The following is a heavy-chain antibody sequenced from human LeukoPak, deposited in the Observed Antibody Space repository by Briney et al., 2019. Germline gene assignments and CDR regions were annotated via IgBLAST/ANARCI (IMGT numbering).Heavy chain of an antibody. CDR3: VRTSRSISSDY. J-gene: IGHJ4*02. CDR1: GFILSNYW. Sequence: GGSLRLSCEASGFILSNYWMSWVRQAPGKGLEWVANIKQDGSVKNYVDSMEGRFIISRDNAKNLLYLQMNSLGAEDTAVYYCVRTSRSISSDYWGQGPRVTVSS. D-gene: IGHD3-3*02. CDR2: IKQDGSVK. V-gene: IGHV3-7*01.